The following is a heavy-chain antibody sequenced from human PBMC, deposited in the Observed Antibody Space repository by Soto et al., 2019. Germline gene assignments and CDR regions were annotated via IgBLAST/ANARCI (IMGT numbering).Heavy chain of an antibody. CDR2: IFYSGGT. CDR1: GDSISSGIHY. J-gene: IGHJ4*02. CDR3: ARASWSFYYFDN. D-gene: IGHD3-10*01. Sequence: QVQLQESGPGLVKPSQTLSLTCTVSGDSISSGIHYWSWIRQHPGKGLEWMAYIFYSGGTSYNPSLKSRVTISVDTSKNQFSLNLSSVTAADTAVYYCARASWSFYYFDNWGQGTLVTVSS. V-gene: IGHV4-31*03.